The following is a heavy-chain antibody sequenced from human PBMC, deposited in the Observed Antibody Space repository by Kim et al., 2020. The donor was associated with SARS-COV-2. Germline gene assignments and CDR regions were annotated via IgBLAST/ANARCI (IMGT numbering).Heavy chain of an antibody. Sequence: ADSVKGRFTNSRANAKNSLYLQMNSLRAEDTAVYYCARELHDYGDPTFDYWGQGTLVTVSS. D-gene: IGHD4-17*01. CDR3: ARELHDYGDPTFDY. J-gene: IGHJ4*02. V-gene: IGHV3-11*05.